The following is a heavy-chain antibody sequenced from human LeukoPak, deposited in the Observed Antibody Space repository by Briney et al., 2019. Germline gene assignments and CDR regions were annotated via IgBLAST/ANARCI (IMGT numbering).Heavy chain of an antibody. Sequence: LGGSLRLSCAVSGFTFNTYAMSWVRQAPGKGLEWVSAISGSGTRAYYADSVKGRFTISRDNSKNTPYLQMNSLRAEDTAVYYCAKDFGYSYGWIDCWGQGTLVTVSS. CDR1: GFTFNTYA. CDR3: AKDFGYSYGWIDC. CDR2: ISGSGTRA. D-gene: IGHD5-18*01. V-gene: IGHV3-23*01. J-gene: IGHJ4*02.